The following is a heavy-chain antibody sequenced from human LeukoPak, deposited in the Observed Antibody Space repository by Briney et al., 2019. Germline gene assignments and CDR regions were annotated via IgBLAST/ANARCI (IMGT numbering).Heavy chain of an antibody. V-gene: IGHV4-39*01. CDR2: IYYSGST. D-gene: IGHD3-9*01. CDR3: ASLLTYFDY. CDR1: GVSICSSSYH. J-gene: IGHJ4*02. Sequence: SETLSLTCTVSGVSICSSSYHWGWIRQPPGKGLEWIASIYYSGSTYYSPSLKSRVTISVDTSKSQFSLKMSSVIAADTAVYYCASLLTYFDYWGQGTLVTVSS.